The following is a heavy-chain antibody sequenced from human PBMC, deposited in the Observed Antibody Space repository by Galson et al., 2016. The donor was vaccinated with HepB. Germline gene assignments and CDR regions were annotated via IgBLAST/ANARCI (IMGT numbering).Heavy chain of an antibody. D-gene: IGHD1-26*01. CDR3: ARGVGAILYYYYYMDV. CDR1: GGSISSSY. Sequence: SETLSLTCTVSGGSISSSYWSWIRQPPGKGLEWIGYIHYSGSTKYNPSLKSRVTISLDMSKNHFSLKLSSVTAADTAVYYCARGVGAILYYYYYMDVWGKGTTVTVSS. J-gene: IGHJ6*03. CDR2: IHYSGST. V-gene: IGHV4-59*01.